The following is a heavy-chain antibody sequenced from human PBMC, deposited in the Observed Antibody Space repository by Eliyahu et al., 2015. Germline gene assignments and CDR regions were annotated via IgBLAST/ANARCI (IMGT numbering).Heavy chain of an antibody. V-gene: IGHV4-34*01. CDR1: GXSSIGYY. CDR3: ARGQHLILYAD. D-gene: IGHD2-8*01. J-gene: IGHJ4*02. CDR2: INHSGST. Sequence: TLSLTCAVSGXSSIGYYWXWIRQPPGKGLEWIGQINHSGSTNYNPSLKSRVTISADPSKNHFSLNLRSVTAADTAVYXCARGQHLILYADWGQGALVTVSS.